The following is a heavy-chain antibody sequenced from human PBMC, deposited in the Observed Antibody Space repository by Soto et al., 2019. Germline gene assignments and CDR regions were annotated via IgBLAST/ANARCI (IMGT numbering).Heavy chain of an antibody. J-gene: IGHJ6*02. D-gene: IGHD3-22*01. CDR3: ARSPYYDYYYYYGMDV. CDR2: IYHSGST. CDR1: GGSISSSNW. Sequence: SETLSLTCAVSGGSISSSNWWSWVRQPPGKGLEWIGEIYHSGSTNYNPSLKSRVTISVDKSKNQFSLKLSSVTAADTAVYYCARSPYYDYYYYYGMDVWRQGTTVTVSS. V-gene: IGHV4-4*02.